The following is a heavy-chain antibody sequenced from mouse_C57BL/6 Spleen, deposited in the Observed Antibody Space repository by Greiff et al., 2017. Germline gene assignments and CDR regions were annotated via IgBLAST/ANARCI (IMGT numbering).Heavy chain of an antibody. CDR3: AKPKGTGTPGFAY. CDR1: GFNIKNTY. D-gene: IGHD4-1*01. Sequence: VQLKQSVAELVRPGASVKLSCTASGFNIKNTYMHWVKQRPEQGLEWIGRIDPANGNTTYAPKFQGKATITADTSSNTAYLQLSSLTSEDTAIYYCAKPKGTGTPGFAYWGQGTLVTVSA. J-gene: IGHJ3*01. V-gene: IGHV14-3*01. CDR2: IDPANGNT.